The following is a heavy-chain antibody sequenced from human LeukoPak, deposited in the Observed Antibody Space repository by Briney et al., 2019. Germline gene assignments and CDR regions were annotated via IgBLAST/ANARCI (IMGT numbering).Heavy chain of an antibody. CDR3: ARARYFDL. CDR1: VGSISSYY. CDR2: IYYSGST. V-gene: IGHV4-59*01. Sequence: PPEALSLTCTVSVGSISSYYWSWIRQPPGKGLEWIGYIYYSGSTNYNPSLKSRVTISVDTSKNQFSLKLSSVTAADTAVYYCARARYFDLWGRGTLVTVSS. J-gene: IGHJ2*01.